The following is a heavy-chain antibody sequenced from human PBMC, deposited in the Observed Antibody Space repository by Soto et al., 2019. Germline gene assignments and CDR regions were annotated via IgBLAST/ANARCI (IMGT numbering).Heavy chain of an antibody. D-gene: IGHD3-22*01. V-gene: IGHV1-69*13. CDR2: IIPIFGTA. CDR3: ARDDSDSSGYYEAHDFDY. CDR1: GGTFSSYA. J-gene: IGHJ4*02. Sequence: SVKVSCKASGGTFSSYAISWVRQAPGQGLEWMGGIIPIFGTANYAQKFQGRVTIAADESTSTAYMELSSLRSEDTAVYYCARDDSDSSGYYEAHDFDYWGQGTLVTVSS.